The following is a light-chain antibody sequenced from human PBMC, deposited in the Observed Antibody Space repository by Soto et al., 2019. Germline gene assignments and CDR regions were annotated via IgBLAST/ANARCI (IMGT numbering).Light chain of an antibody. V-gene: IGKV3-20*01. CDR1: QSGSGTY. Sequence: EIVLTQSPGTLSLSPGERATLSCRASQSGSGTYLAWYQQKPGQAPRLLISGASRRATGIPDRFSGSGSGTDFTLTISSLEPEDFAVYYCQQYSSWPPWTFGQGTKVDIK. CDR2: GAS. CDR3: QQYSSWPPWT. J-gene: IGKJ1*01.